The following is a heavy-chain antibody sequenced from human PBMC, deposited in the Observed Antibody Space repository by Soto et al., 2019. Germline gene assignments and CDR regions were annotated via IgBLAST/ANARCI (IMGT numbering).Heavy chain of an antibody. D-gene: IGHD3-3*01. V-gene: IGHV1-2*02. J-gene: IGHJ6*02. Sequence: ASVKVSCKASGYTFTGYYMHWVRQAPGQGLEWMGWINPNSGGTNYAQKFQGRVTMTRDTSISTAYMELSRLRSDDTAVYYCARVEYYDFWSGYYTGINYYGMDVWGQGTTLTVSS. CDR1: GYTFTGYY. CDR2: INPNSGGT. CDR3: ARVEYYDFWSGYYTGINYYGMDV.